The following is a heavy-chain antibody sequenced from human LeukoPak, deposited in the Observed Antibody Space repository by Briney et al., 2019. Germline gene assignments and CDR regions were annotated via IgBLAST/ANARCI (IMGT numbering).Heavy chain of an antibody. CDR1: GFIFNDHA. V-gene: IGHV3-20*04. Sequence: GGSLRLSCAASGFIFNDHAMHWVRQAPGKGLEWVSGINGNGGGTAYADSVKGRFTISRDNAKNSLNLQMNSLRAEDTAVYYCARDHRGYSYGSEEYHYYYMDVWGKGTTVTVSS. J-gene: IGHJ6*03. D-gene: IGHD5-18*01. CDR2: INGNGGGT. CDR3: ARDHRGYSYGSEEYHYYYMDV.